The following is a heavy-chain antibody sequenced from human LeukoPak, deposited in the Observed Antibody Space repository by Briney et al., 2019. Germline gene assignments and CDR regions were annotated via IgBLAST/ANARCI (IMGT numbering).Heavy chain of an antibody. CDR2: IYYSGST. D-gene: IGHD3-3*01. CDR3: ARRQIFGVVHFDY. J-gene: IGHJ4*02. V-gene: IGHV4-39*01. Sequence: PSETLSLTCTVSGGSISSSTYYWGWIRQPPGKGLEWIGSIYYSGSTYYNPSLKSRVTISVDTSKNQFSLKLSSVTAADTAVYYCARRQIFGVVHFDYWGQGTLVTVSS. CDR1: GGSISSSTYY.